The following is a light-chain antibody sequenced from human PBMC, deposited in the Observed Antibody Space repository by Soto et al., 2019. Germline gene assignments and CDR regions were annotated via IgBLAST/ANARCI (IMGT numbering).Light chain of an antibody. Sequence: QSVLTQPPSASGSPGQSVTISCTGTSSDVGGYNYVSWYQQHPGKAPKLMIYDVSKRPSGVPDRFSGSTSGNTASLTVSGLQADDEADYYCSSYAGTHVVFGTGTKLTVL. CDR3: SSYAGTHVV. CDR2: DVS. J-gene: IGLJ1*01. V-gene: IGLV2-8*01. CDR1: SSDVGGYNY.